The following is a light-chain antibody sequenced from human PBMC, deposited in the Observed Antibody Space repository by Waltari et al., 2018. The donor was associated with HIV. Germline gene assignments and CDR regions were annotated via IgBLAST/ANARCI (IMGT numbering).Light chain of an antibody. J-gene: IGLJ3*02. CDR2: EVS. V-gene: IGLV2-23*02. CDR1: SSDVGGYNY. Sequence: QSALTQPASVSGSPGQSIPISCTGTSSDVGGYNYVSWDQQHPGKAPRLMIDEVSKRPSGVSNRFSGAKSGNTASLTISGLQAEDEADYYCCSYAGSSTWVFGGGTKLTVL. CDR3: CSYAGSSTWV.